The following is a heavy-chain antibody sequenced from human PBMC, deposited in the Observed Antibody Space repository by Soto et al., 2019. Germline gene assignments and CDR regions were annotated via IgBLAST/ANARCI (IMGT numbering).Heavy chain of an antibody. CDR3: ARDSSEFDFWSGYPPKSNAYSI. CDR1: GYTFTSYG. J-gene: IGHJ3*02. V-gene: IGHV1-18*01. D-gene: IGHD3-3*01. CDR2: ISAYNGNT. Sequence: ASVKVSCKASGYTFTSYGISWVRQAPGQGLEWMGWISAYNGNTNYAQKLQGRVTMTTDTSTSTAYMELRSLRSDDTAVYYCARDSSEFDFWSGYPPKSNAYSIWAQGSMGTLS.